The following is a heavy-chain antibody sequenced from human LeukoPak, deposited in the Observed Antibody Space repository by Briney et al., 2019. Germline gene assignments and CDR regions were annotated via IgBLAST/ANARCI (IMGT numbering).Heavy chain of an antibody. CDR3: AREDHMVRGVIFDY. CDR2: INHSGST. CDR1: GASFSGYY. D-gene: IGHD3-10*01. Sequence: SETLSLACAVYGASFSGYYWSWIRQPPGKGLEWIGEINHSGSTNYNPSLKSRVTISVDTSKNQFSLKLSSVTAADTAVYYCAREDHMVRGVIFDYWGQGTLVTVSS. V-gene: IGHV4-34*01. J-gene: IGHJ4*02.